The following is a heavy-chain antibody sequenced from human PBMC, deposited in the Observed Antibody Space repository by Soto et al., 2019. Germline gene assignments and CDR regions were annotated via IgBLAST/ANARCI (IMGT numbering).Heavy chain of an antibody. D-gene: IGHD5-12*01. J-gene: IGHJ4*02. CDR2: IGTAGDT. CDR1: GFTFSSYD. Sequence: GGSLRLSCAASGFTFSSYDMHWVRQATGKGLEWVSAIGTAGDTYYPGSVKGRFTISRENAKNSLYLQMNSLRAGDTAVYYCARGYFGGYGPAIDYWGQGTLVTVSS. CDR3: ARGYFGGYGPAIDY. V-gene: IGHV3-13*01.